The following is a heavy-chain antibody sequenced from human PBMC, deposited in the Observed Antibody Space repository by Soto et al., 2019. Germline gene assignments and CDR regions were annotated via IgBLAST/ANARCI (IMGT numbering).Heavy chain of an antibody. CDR3: ARGPTKNWFDP. J-gene: IGHJ5*02. D-gene: IGHD1-26*01. V-gene: IGHV4-34*01. CDR1: GGSFSGYY. CDR2: INHSGST. Sequence: QVQLQQWGAGLLKPSETLSLTCAVYGGSFSGYYWSWIRQPPGKGLEWIGEINHSGSTNYNPSLKSRVTISVDTSQNQFSLKLSSVTAADTAVYYCARGPTKNWFDPWGQGTLVTVSS.